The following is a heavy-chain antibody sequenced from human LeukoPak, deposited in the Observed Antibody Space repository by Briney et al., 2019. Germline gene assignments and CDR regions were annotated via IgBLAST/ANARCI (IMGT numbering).Heavy chain of an antibody. D-gene: IGHD1-26*01. J-gene: IGHJ4*02. CDR2: ITAYNGNT. CDR3: ARPGSYYREFYY. V-gene: IGHV1-18*01. Sequence: ALLKFSCKASGYTFTSYGISWVRQAPGQGLEWMGWITAYNGNTNYAQNLQGRVTMTTDTSTRTAYMELKSLRSDDTAVYYCARPGSYYREFYYWGQVALVTASS. CDR1: GYTFTSYG.